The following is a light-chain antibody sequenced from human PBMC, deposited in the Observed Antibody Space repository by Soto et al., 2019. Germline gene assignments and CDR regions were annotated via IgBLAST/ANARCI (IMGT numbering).Light chain of an antibody. CDR1: QSVSSY. J-gene: IGKJ1*01. Sequence: EIVLTQSPATLSLSPGERGTLSCRASQSVSSYVIWYQQKPGQAPRLLIYDASNRATGVSARFSGSGSGTDFTLTISSLEPEDFAVYYCQQRSTWPPSFGQGTKVDIK. V-gene: IGKV3-11*01. CDR2: DAS. CDR3: QQRSTWPPS.